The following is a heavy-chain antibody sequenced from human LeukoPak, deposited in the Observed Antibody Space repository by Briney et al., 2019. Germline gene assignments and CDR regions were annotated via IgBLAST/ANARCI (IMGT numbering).Heavy chain of an antibody. D-gene: IGHD3-22*01. J-gene: IGHJ3*02. V-gene: IGHV1-18*01. CDR3: ARRDYDSSGYYGAFDI. CDR2: ISAYNGNT. CDR1: GYTFTSYG. Sequence: ASVKVSCKASGYTFTSYGISWVRQAPGQGLEWMGWISAYNGNTNYAQKLQGRVTMTTDTSTSTAYMELRSLRSDDTAVYYCARRDYDSSGYYGAFDIWGQGTMVTVSS.